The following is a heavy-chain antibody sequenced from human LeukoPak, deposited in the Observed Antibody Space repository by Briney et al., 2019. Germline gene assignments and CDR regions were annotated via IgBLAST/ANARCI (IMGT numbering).Heavy chain of an antibody. CDR3: AKHSRYCSSTSCPGFDY. Sequence: GGCLRLSCAASGFTFSSYAMSWVRQAPGKGLEWVSAISGSGGSTYYADSVKGRFTISRDNSKNTLYLQMNSLRAEDTAVYYCAKHSRYCSSTSCPGFDYWGQGTLVTVSS. CDR1: GFTFSSYA. V-gene: IGHV3-23*01. CDR2: ISGSGGST. D-gene: IGHD2-2*01. J-gene: IGHJ4*02.